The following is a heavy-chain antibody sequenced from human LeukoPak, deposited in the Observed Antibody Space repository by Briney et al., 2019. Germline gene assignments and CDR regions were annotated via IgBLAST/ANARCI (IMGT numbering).Heavy chain of an antibody. D-gene: IGHD3-3*01. Sequence: PSQTLSLNCTVSGGSISSGDYYWSWIRQPPGKGLEWIGYIYYSGSTYYNPSLKSRVTISVDPSKNQFSLKLSSVTAADTAVYYCARAFGVAIRPNYFDYWGQGTLVTVSS. V-gene: IGHV4-30-4*08. CDR1: GGSISSGDYY. J-gene: IGHJ4*02. CDR3: ARAFGVAIRPNYFDY. CDR2: IYYSGST.